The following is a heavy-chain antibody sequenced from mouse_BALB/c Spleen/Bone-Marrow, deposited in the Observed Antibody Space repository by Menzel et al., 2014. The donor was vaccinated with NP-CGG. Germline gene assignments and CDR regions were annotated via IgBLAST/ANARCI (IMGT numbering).Heavy chain of an antibody. J-gene: IGHJ3*01. CDR2: INPSNGRT. CDR3: ARGGRYDERTWFAY. D-gene: IGHD2-14*01. CDR1: GYTSTSYW. V-gene: IGHV1S81*02. Sequence: VQLQQSGAELVKPRASVKLSCKASGYTSTSYWMHWVKQRPGQGLEWIGEINPSNGRTNYNEKFKSKATLTVDKSSSTAYMQLSSLTSEDSAVYYCARGGRYDERTWFAYWGQGTLVTVSA.